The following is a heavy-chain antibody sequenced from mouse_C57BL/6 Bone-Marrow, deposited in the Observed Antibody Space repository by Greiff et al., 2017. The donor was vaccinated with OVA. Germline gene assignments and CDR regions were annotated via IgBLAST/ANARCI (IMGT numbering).Heavy chain of an antibody. Sequence: QVQLQQPGAELVKPGASVKLSCKASGYTFTSYWMHWVKQRPGQGLEWIGMIHPNSGSTNYNEKFKSKATLTVDKSSSTAYMQLSSLTSEDSAVYYCARSSDYYGSSSWYFDVWGTGTTVTVSS. J-gene: IGHJ1*03. V-gene: IGHV1-64*01. D-gene: IGHD1-1*01. CDR2: IHPNSGST. CDR1: GYTFTSYW. CDR3: ARSSDYYGSSSWYFDV.